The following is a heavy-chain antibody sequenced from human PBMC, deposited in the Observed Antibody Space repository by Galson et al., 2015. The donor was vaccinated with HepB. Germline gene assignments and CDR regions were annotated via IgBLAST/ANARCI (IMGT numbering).Heavy chain of an antibody. Sequence: SLRLSCAASGFTFSNAWMSWVRQAPGKGLEWVGRIKSKTDGGTTDYAAPVKGRFTISRDDSKNTLYLQMNSLKTEDTAVYYCTTDRRAPNYYSCCNYWGQGTLVTVSS. V-gene: IGHV3-15*01. CDR3: TTDRRAPNYYSCCNY. CDR1: GFTFSNAW. CDR2: IKSKTDGGTT. J-gene: IGHJ4*02. D-gene: IGHD3-22*01.